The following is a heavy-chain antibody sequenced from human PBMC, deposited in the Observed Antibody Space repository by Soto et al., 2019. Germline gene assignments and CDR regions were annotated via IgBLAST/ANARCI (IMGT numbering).Heavy chain of an antibody. CDR2: IYYDGNT. CDR1: GGSVTSSSHY. J-gene: IGHJ5*02. Sequence: CTVSGGSVTSSSHYWGWVRQAPGKGLECIANIYYDGNTYYNPSLKSRVTISLDTSKNQFSLRLNSVTAADTAVYYCARVPDRWGQGTLVTVSS. CDR3: ARVPDR. D-gene: IGHD2-2*01. V-gene: IGHV4-39*01.